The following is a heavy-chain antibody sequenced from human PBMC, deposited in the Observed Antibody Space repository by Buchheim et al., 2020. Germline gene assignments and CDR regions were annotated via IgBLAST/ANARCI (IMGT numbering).Heavy chain of an antibody. CDR1: GGSISGFY. Sequence: QVQLQQWGAGALKPSETLSLTCAVSGGSISGFYWTWIRQSPGKGLEWIGEINHSGDTAYSPSLKSRVTISVDTSKNQFSLKLTSVTAADTAVYYCARETLSTVVQGDHFDSWGQGTL. V-gene: IGHV4-34*02. J-gene: IGHJ4*02. D-gene: IGHD3-10*01. CDR2: INHSGDT. CDR3: ARETLSTVVQGDHFDS.